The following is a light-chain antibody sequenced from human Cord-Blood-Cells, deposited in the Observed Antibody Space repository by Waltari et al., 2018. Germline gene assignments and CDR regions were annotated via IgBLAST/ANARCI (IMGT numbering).Light chain of an antibody. J-gene: IGLJ2*01. CDR2: QDS. Sequence: SYELTQPPSVSVSPGQTASITCSGDTLGDKYACWYQQKPGQSPVLVIYQDSKRPSGIPERFSGSNSGNTATLTIGGTQAMEEADYYCQAWDSSTVVFGGGTKLTVL. CDR1: TLGDKY. V-gene: IGLV3-1*01. CDR3: QAWDSSTVV.